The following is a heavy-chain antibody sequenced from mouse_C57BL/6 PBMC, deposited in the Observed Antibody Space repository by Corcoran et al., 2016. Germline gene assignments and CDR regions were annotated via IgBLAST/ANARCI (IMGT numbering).Heavy chain of an antibody. J-gene: IGHJ1*03. D-gene: IGHD2-5*01. CDR1: GYTFTTYG. Sequence: QIQLVQSGPELKKPGETVKISCKASGYTFTTYGMSWVKQTPGKGLKWVGWINPYSGVSTYAEDFKGRCAFSLETSASTAYLQSHNLKNEDTAPYCCVRDSNWYFYVWGTGTTVTVSS. CDR3: VRDSNWYFYV. V-gene: IGHV9-3*01. CDR2: INPYSGVS.